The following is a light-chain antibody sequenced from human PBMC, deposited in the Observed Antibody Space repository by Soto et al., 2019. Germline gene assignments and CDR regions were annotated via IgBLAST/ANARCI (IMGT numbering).Light chain of an antibody. CDR1: QSVSSSY. Sequence: EIVLTQSPGTLSLSPGERATLSCRASQSVSSSYLAWYQQKPGQAPRLLISGASSRATGIPDRFSGSGSGTDFTLTISRLEPEDFAVYYCQHYGDSPLYTFGQGTKLEIK. CDR3: QHYGDSPLYT. V-gene: IGKV3-20*01. J-gene: IGKJ2*01. CDR2: GAS.